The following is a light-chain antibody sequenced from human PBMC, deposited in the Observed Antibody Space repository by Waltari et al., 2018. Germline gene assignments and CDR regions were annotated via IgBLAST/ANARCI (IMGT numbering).Light chain of an antibody. V-gene: IGLV2-14*01. Sequence: QSALTQPASVSGSPGQSITISCTGTSSDVGAYTYASRYQHHPGKAPKVMIYEVSNRPSGVSNRFSGSKSANTASLTISGLQAEDEADYYCSSYTTSSTLGVFGGGTKLTVL. CDR2: EVS. J-gene: IGLJ3*02. CDR1: SSDVGAYTY. CDR3: SSYTTSSTLGV.